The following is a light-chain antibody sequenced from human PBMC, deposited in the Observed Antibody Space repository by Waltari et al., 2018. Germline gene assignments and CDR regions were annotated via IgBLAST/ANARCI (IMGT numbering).Light chain of an antibody. CDR2: DVS. J-gene: IGLJ3*02. V-gene: IGLV2-14*04. Sequence: WYQKEPGRAPKRIVYDVSQRPSGVSNRFSGSKSGNTASLTISGLQAEDEADYYCSSYTTASSWVFGGGTKLTVL. CDR3: SSYTTASSWV.